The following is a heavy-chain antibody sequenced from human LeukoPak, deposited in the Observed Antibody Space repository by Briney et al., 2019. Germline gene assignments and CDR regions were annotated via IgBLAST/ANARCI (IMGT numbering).Heavy chain of an antibody. J-gene: IGHJ5*02. V-gene: IGHV1-18*01. CDR3: ARKVVPAANWFDP. D-gene: IGHD2-2*01. Sequence: ASVKVSCKASGYTFSSYGISWVRQAPGQGLEWMGWISTYNSNTNYAQKLQGRVTMTTDTSTSTAYMELRSLRSDDTAVYYCARKVVPAANWFDPWGQGTLVTVSS. CDR2: ISTYNSNT. CDR1: GYTFSSYG.